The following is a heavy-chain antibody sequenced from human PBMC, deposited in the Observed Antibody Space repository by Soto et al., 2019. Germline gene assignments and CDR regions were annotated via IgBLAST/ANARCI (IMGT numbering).Heavy chain of an antibody. V-gene: IGHV3-23*01. D-gene: IGHD6-19*01. CDR1: GFPVSSYA. Sequence: PGGSLTLSCAASGFPVSSYAMSWVRQAPGKGLEWVSAISGSGGSTYYADSVKGRFTISRDNSKNTLYLQMNSLRAEDTAVYYCAKEGQQWLRPGPDFDIWGQGTMVTVSS. J-gene: IGHJ3*02. CDR2: ISGSGGST. CDR3: AKEGQQWLRPGPDFDI.